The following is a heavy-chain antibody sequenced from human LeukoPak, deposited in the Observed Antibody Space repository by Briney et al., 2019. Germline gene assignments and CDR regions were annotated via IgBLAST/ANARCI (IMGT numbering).Heavy chain of an antibody. J-gene: IGHJ3*02. CDR1: GGSISSYY. V-gene: IGHV4-59*01. D-gene: IGHD6-19*01. CDR3: AREGTERVAVAGTPDAFDI. Sequence: SETLSLTCTVSGGSISSYYWSWIRHPPGKGLEWIGYIYYSGSTNYNPSLKSRVTISVDTSKNQFSLKLSSVTAADTAVYYCAREGTERVAVAGTPDAFDIWGQGTMVTVSS. CDR2: IYYSGST.